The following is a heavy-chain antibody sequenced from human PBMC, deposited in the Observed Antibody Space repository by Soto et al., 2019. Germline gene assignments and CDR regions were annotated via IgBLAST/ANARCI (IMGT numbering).Heavy chain of an antibody. CDR2: IIPIFGTA. D-gene: IGHD3-3*01. Sequence: ASVKVSFKASGGTFSSYAISWVRQAPGQGLEWMGGIIPIFGTANYAQKFQGRVTITADESTSTAYMELSSLRSEDTAVYYCASPKFRFWQQLDPWGQGTLVTVSS. J-gene: IGHJ5*02. CDR1: GGTFSSYA. CDR3: ASPKFRFWQQLDP. V-gene: IGHV1-69*13.